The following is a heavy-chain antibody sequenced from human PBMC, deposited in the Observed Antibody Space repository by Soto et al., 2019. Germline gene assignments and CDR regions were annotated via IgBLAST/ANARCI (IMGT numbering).Heavy chain of an antibody. Sequence: QVQLVQSGAEVKKPGSSVKVSCKASGGTFSSYAISWVRQAPGQGLEWMGGIIPIFGTANYAQKFQGRVTSTADKSTSTAYMELSSLRSEDTAVYYCARDTIFGVVIIGDYYYGMDVWGQGTTVTVSS. V-gene: IGHV1-69*06. CDR1: GGTFSSYA. CDR3: ARDTIFGVVIIGDYYYGMDV. CDR2: IIPIFGTA. J-gene: IGHJ6*02. D-gene: IGHD3-3*01.